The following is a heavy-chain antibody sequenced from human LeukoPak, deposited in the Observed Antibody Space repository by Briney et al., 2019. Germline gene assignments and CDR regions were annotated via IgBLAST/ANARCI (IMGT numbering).Heavy chain of an antibody. Sequence: ASVKVSCKASGYTFTSYYMHWVRQAPGQGLGWMGIINPSGGSTSYAQKFQGRVAMTRDTSTSTVYMELSSLRSEDTAVYYCARSEWLVRGWFDPWGQGTLVTVSS. V-gene: IGHV1-46*01. CDR3: ARSEWLVRGWFDP. CDR2: INPSGGST. CDR1: GYTFTSYY. J-gene: IGHJ5*02. D-gene: IGHD6-19*01.